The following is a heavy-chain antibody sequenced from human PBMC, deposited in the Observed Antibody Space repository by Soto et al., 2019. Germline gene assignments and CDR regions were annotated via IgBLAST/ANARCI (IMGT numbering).Heavy chain of an antibody. CDR1: GFTFSSYG. D-gene: IGHD3-3*01. Sequence: GGSLRLSCAASGFTFSSYGMHWVRQAPGKGLEWVAVISYDGSNKYYADSVKGRFTISRDNSKNTLYLQMNSLRAEDTDGYYCAKDLGGRFLEWLSNYMDVWGKGTTVTVSS. V-gene: IGHV3-30*18. CDR3: AKDLGGRFLEWLSNYMDV. CDR2: ISYDGSNK. J-gene: IGHJ6*03.